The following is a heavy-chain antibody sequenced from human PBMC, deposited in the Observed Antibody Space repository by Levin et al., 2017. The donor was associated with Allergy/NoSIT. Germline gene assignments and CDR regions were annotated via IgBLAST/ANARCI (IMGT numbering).Heavy chain of an antibody. V-gene: IGHV4-34*01. CDR2: INHSGST. J-gene: IGHJ4*02. Sequence: SETLSLTCAVYGGSFSGYYWSWIRQPPGKGLEWIGEINHSGSTNYNPSLKSRVTISVDTSKNQFSLKLSSVTAADTAVYYCARFGRIAARPGPFDYWGQGTLVTVSS. CDR1: GGSFSGYY. D-gene: IGHD6-6*01. CDR3: ARFGRIAARPGPFDY.